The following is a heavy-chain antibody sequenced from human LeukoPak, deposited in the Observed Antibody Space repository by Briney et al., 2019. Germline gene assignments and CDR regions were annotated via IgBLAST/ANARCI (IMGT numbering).Heavy chain of an antibody. J-gene: IGHJ4*02. CDR1: GFTFSDYY. CDR3: AREYWPYYFDY. V-gene: IGHV3-11*04. D-gene: IGHD2-8*02. CDR2: ISSSGSTI. Sequence: GGSLRLSCAASGFTFSDYYMSWIRQAPGKGLEWVSYISSSGSTIYYADSVKGRFTISRDNAKNSLYLQMNRLRAEDTAVYYCAREYWPYYFDYWGQGTLVTVSS.